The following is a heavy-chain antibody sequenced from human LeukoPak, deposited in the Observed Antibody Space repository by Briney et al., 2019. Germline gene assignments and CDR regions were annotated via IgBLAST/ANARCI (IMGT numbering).Heavy chain of an antibody. V-gene: IGHV3-30*02. Sequence: PGGSLRLSCAAPGFTFSSYSMHWVCQAPGKGLEWVAFIRYDGSNKYYADSVKGRFTISRDNSKNTLYLQMNSLRAEDTAVYYYAKDHSSRWYVHFDYWGQGTLVTVSS. CDR3: AKDHSSRWYVHFDY. CDR2: IRYDGSNK. CDR1: GFTFSSYS. D-gene: IGHD6-13*01. J-gene: IGHJ4*02.